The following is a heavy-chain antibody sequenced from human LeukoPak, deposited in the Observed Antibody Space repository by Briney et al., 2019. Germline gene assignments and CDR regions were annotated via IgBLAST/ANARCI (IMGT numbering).Heavy chain of an antibody. Sequence: PSETLSLTCTVSGGSISSGGYYWSWIRQHPGKGLEWIAYVYSSGSTYYNPSLKSRITISLDTSKTQFSLKLSSVTAADTAVYYCARTKPLAAAGGAFDVWGQGTMVTVSS. D-gene: IGHD6-13*01. CDR1: GGSISSGGYY. CDR3: ARTKPLAAAGGAFDV. CDR2: VYSSGST. V-gene: IGHV4-31*03. J-gene: IGHJ3*01.